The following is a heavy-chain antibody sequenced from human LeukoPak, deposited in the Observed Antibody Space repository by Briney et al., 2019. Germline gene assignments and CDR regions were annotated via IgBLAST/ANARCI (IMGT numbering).Heavy chain of an antibody. CDR3: ARDFLPMGATPIDY. D-gene: IGHD1-26*01. Sequence: PSETLSLTCTVSGGSISSYYWSWIRQPPGKGLEWIGYIYYSGSTNYNPSLKSRVTISVDTSKNQFSLKLSSMTAADTAVYYCARDFLPMGATPIDYWGQGTPVTVSS. V-gene: IGHV4-59*01. CDR2: IYYSGST. CDR1: GGSISSYY. J-gene: IGHJ4*02.